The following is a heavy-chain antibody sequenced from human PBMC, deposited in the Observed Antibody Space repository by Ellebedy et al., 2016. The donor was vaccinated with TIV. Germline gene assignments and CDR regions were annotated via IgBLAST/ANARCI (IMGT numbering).Heavy chain of an antibody. V-gene: IGHV3-7*01. J-gene: IGHJ4*02. Sequence: GESLKISCAASGFTFSSYWMAWVRQSPGKGLEWVANINQDGSAKYYVDSVKGRFSISRDNAKNSLYLQVNSLRDEDTAVYYCATEGRGSAGESYWGQGTQVTVSS. CDR3: ATEGRGSAGESY. CDR1: GFTFSSYW. CDR2: INQDGSAK. D-gene: IGHD1-26*01.